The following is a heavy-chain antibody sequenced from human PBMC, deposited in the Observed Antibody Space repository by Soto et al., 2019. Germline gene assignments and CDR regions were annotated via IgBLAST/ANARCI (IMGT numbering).Heavy chain of an antibody. J-gene: IGHJ4*02. CDR1: GGSISSGGYY. CDR2: IYYSGST. CDR3: AREDRSGGGNAEFDY. D-gene: IGHD2-15*01. V-gene: IGHV4-31*03. Sequence: QVQLQESGPGLVKPSQTLSLTCTVSGGSISSGGYYWSWIRQHPGKGLEWIGYIYYSGSTYYNPSLKSRVTIXXDXSXXQFSLKLSSVTAADTAVYYCAREDRSGGGNAEFDYWGQGTLVTVSS.